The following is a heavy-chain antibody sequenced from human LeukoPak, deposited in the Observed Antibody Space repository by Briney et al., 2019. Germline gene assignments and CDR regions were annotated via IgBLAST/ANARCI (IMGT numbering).Heavy chain of an antibody. D-gene: IGHD3-3*01. CDR1: GITFSGSS. Sequence: GGSPRLSCAASGITFSGSSTHCVRQASGKGLEWVGRIKSKANSYATAYSASVKGRFTISRDDSKNTAYLQMNSLKTEDTAVYYCTSEPITIFGVAMDVWGEGTTVTVSS. CDR2: IKSKANSYAT. V-gene: IGHV3-73*01. J-gene: IGHJ6*04. CDR3: TSEPITIFGVAMDV.